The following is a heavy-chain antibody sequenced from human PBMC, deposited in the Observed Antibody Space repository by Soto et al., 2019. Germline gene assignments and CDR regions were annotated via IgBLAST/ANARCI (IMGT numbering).Heavy chain of an antibody. V-gene: IGHV3-15*01. D-gene: IGHD3-16*01. CDR3: TTPRPGSHGYGY. CDR2: IKSKADGSTT. Sequence: EVQLVESGGGLVKPGGSLSLSCAASGITLSNSLLTWVRQAPGKRLEWVGRIKSKADGSTTEYGSPVKDRFIISRDDSDNTLDLQMHSLKTEDTAVYDCTTPRPGSHGYGYWGQGTLVTVSS. CDR1: GITLSNSL. J-gene: IGHJ4*02.